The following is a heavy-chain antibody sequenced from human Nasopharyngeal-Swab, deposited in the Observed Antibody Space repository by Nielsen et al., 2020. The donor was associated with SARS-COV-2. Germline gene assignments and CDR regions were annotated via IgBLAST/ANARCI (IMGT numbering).Heavy chain of an antibody. J-gene: IGHJ6*02. V-gene: IGHV3-48*02. CDR2: ISSGSRTI. CDR3: AGGSGSYGGAYQYYYAMDV. Sequence: GESLKISCAASGFSFSGCSMNWVRQAPGKGLEWVSYISSGSRTIYYADSVKGRFTISRDNAKNSLYLQMNSLRDEDTAVYYCAGGSGSYGGAYQYYYAMDVWGQGTTATVSS. CDR1: GFSFSGCS. D-gene: IGHD6-19*01.